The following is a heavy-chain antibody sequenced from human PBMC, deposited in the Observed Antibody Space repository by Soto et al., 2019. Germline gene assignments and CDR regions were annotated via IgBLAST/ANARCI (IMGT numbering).Heavy chain of an antibody. CDR1: GFTFSSYS. V-gene: IGHV3-23*01. Sequence: PEGSLRLSCAASGFTFSSYSMSWVRQAPGKGLEWVSAISGSGGSTYYADSVKGRFTISRDNSKNTLYLQMNSLRAEDTAVYYCAKDRGAVARKYYFDYWGQGTLVTVSS. CDR2: ISGSGGST. CDR3: AKDRGAVARKYYFDY. D-gene: IGHD6-19*01. J-gene: IGHJ4*02.